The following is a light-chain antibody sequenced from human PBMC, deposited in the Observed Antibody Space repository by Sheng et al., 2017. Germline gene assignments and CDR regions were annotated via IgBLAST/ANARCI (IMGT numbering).Light chain of an antibody. Sequence: SQTYVHSDGNTYLSWLHQRPGQPPRLVIYKVSNRFSGVPDRFSGSGAGSHFTLTISRVEAEDVGIYYCMQVTQFPQTFGGGTKLEIK. CDR3: MQVTQFPQT. J-gene: IGKJ4*01. CDR1: QTYVHSDGNTY. CDR2: KVS. V-gene: IGKV2-24*01.